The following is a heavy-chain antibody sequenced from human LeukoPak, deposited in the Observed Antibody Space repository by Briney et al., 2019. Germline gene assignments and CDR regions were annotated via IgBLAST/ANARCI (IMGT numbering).Heavy chain of an antibody. V-gene: IGHV3-7*01. CDR1: GFTFENYW. CDR3: ASQYCGGGSCYPNWFDP. CDR2: IKQDGSVE. J-gene: IGHJ5*02. D-gene: IGHD2-15*01. Sequence: GGSLRLSCAASGFTFENYWMSWVRQAPGKGPEWVANIKQDGSVEHYLDSVKGRFNISRDNAKNSLILQMNSLRVEDTAVYYCASQYCGGGSCYPNWFDPWGQGTLVIVSS.